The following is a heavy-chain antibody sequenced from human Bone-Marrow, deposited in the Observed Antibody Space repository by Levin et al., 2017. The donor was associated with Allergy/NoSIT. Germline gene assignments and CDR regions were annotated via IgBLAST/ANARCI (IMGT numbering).Heavy chain of an antibody. V-gene: IGHV3-49*04. CDR2: IASKPYGETT. CDR1: GFTFGDYS. D-gene: IGHD2-2*01. Sequence: PGGSLRLSCRASGFTFGDYSFAWVRQAPGKGLEWVGFIASKPYGETTDYAASVKGRFTISRDDSKSTVYLQMNSLQSEDTAVYYCCRRMSTTKVFDSWGQGTLVTVSS. J-gene: IGHJ5*01. CDR3: CRRMSTTKVFDS.